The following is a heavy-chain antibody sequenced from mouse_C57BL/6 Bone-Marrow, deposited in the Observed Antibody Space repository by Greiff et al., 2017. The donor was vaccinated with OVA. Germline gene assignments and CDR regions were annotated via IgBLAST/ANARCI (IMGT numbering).Heavy chain of an antibody. CDR3: ARATTVVATGYWYFDV. CDR2: ISSGSSTI. J-gene: IGHJ1*03. D-gene: IGHD1-1*01. Sequence: EVKLVESGGGLVKPGGSLKLSCAASGFTFSDYGMHWVRQAPEKGLEWVAYISSGSSTIYYADTVKGRFTISRDNAKNTLFLQMTSLRSEDTAMSYCARATTVVATGYWYFDVWGTGTTVTVSS. CDR1: GFTFSDYG. V-gene: IGHV5-17*01.